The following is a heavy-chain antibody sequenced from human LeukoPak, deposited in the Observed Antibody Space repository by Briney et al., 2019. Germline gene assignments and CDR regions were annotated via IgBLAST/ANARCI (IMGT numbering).Heavy chain of an antibody. CDR1: GXSISSYY. D-gene: IGHD3-9*01. V-gene: IGHV4-59*01. CDR3: ARDHAAGYYGWLDP. CDR2: IYYSGTT. J-gene: IGHJ5*02. Sequence: XETXSLTXXVSGXSISSYYWSWXRXXPGXXXXXXGYIYYSGTTTYNPSLKSRVTISLDTSKKQFSLKLSSVTAADTAVYYCARDHAAGYYGWLDPWGQGTLVTVSS.